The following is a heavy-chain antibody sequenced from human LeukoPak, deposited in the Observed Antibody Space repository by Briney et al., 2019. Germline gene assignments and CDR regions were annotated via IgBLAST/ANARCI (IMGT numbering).Heavy chain of an antibody. J-gene: IGHJ6*02. Sequence: ASVKVSCKASGYTFTAYYLHWVRQAPGQGLEWMGWINPNTGGAKYAQKFQGRLTMTRDTSINTVYMGLSRLRSDDTAVYYCARVVAPTTSMDVWGQGTTVTVSS. CDR2: INPNTGGA. CDR1: GYTFTAYY. D-gene: IGHD2-15*01. V-gene: IGHV1-2*02. CDR3: ARVVAPTTSMDV.